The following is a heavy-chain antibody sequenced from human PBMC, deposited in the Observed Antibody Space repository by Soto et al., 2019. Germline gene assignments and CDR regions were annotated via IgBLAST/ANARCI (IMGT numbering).Heavy chain of an antibody. Sequence: GESLKISCAASGFTFSNYAMSWVRQAPGKGLEWFSAITDGGGDTYYADSVKGRFTISRDNSDNTLYLQMNSLRAEDTAVYYCAKGSAGSRPYYFDYWGQGTLVTVSS. V-gene: IGHV3-23*01. D-gene: IGHD6-13*01. J-gene: IGHJ4*02. CDR3: AKGSAGSRPYYFDY. CDR2: ITDGGGDT. CDR1: GFTFSNYA.